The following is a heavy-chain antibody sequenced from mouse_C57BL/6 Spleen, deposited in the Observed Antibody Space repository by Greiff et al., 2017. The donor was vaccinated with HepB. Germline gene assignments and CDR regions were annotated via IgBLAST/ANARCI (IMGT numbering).Heavy chain of an antibody. CDR2: IRSKSSNYAT. D-gene: IGHD2-1*01. CDR1: GFTFNTYA. CDR3: VREGGYGNSFWFAY. V-gene: IGHV10-3*01. Sequence: GGGLVQPKGSLKLSCAASGFTFNTYAMHWVRQAPGKGLEWVARIRSKSSNYATYYADSVKDRFTISRDDSQSMLYLQMNNRKTEDTDMYYCVREGGYGNSFWFAYCGQGTLVTVSA. J-gene: IGHJ3*01.